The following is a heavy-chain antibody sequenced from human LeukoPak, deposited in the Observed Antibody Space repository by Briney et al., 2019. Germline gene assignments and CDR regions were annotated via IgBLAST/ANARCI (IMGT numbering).Heavy chain of an antibody. J-gene: IGHJ4*02. Sequence: PGGSLRLSCAASGFTFSSYAMSWVRQAPGKGLEWASVISSGGSTNYAVSVKGRFTISRDNPKNTLYLQMNSLRAEDSAVYYCAKGYVSSGSYCTSFDYWGQGTLVTVSS. CDR3: AKGYVSSGSYCTSFDY. CDR2: ISSGGST. D-gene: IGHD3-10*01. V-gene: IGHV3-23*01. CDR1: GFTFSSYA.